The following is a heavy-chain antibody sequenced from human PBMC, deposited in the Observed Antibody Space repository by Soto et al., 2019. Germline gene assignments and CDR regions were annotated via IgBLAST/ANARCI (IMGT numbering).Heavy chain of an antibody. CDR2: IIPIFGTA. J-gene: IGHJ5*02. V-gene: IGHV1-69*13. CDR3: ARLTRGGYYDSSGPYNWFDP. Sequence: SVKVSCKASGGTFSSYAISWVRQAPGQGLEWMGGIIPIFGTANYAQKFQGRVTITADESTSTAYMELSSLRSEDTAVYYCARLTRGGYYDSSGPYNWFDPWGQGTLVTVSS. D-gene: IGHD3-22*01. CDR1: GGTFSSYA.